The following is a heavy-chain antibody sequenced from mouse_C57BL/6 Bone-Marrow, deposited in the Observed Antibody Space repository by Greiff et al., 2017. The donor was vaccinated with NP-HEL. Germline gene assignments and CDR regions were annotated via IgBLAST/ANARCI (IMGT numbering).Heavy chain of an antibody. J-gene: IGHJ2*01. Sequence: QVQLKESGPELVKPGASVKISCKASGYAFSSSWMNWVKQRPGKGLEWIGRIYPGDGDTNYNGKFKGKATLTADKSSSTAYMQLSSLTSEDSAVYFCARYYYGTVYFDYWGQGTTLTVSS. CDR3: ARYYYGTVYFDY. D-gene: IGHD1-1*01. CDR2: IYPGDGDT. CDR1: GYAFSSSW. V-gene: IGHV1-82*01.